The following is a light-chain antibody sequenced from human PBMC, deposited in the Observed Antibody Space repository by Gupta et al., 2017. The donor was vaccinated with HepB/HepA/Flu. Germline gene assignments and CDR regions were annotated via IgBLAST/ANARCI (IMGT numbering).Light chain of an antibody. CDR3: QTWGTGPFWV. CDR2: LNSDGSH. CDR1: SGHSSYA. V-gene: IGLV4-69*01. Sequence: QLVLPQSPSASASLGASVKLTCTLSSGHSSYAIAWHQQPPEKGPRYLMKLNSDGSHSKGDGIPDRFSGSSSGAERYLTISSLQSEDEADYYCQTWGTGPFWVFGTGTKVTVL. J-gene: IGLJ1*01.